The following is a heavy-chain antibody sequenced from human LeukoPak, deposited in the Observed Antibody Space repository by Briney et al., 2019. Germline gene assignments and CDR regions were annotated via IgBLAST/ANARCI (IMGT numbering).Heavy chain of an antibody. CDR3: ARDPPLAAADPPFQH. V-gene: IGHV3-21*01. D-gene: IGHD6-13*01. CDR2: ISSSSSYI. J-gene: IGHJ1*01. Sequence: GGSLRLSCAASGYTFSSYSMNWVRQAPGKGLEWVPSISSSSSYIYYADSVKGRFTISRDNAKNSLYLQMNSLRAEDTAVYYCARDPPLAAADPPFQHWGQGTLVTVSS. CDR1: GYTFSSYS.